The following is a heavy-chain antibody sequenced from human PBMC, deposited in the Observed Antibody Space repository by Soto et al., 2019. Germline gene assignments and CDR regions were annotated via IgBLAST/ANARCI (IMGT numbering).Heavy chain of an antibody. J-gene: IGHJ6*01. CDR2: IDPSESYT. CDR3: AKYSSSLMDV. V-gene: IGHV5-10-1*01. D-gene: IGHD2-2*01. Sequence: GGSPKISCNGSGYRFTNYSITWVRQMPGKGLEWIAKIDPSESYTNYSPSFQGNVTITVDKSIDTACLQWRSLPASASAIYYCAKYSSSLMDVWAQGTTFTVS. CDR1: GYRFTNYS.